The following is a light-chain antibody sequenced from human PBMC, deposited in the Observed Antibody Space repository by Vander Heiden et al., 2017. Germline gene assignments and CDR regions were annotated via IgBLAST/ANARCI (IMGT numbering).Light chain of an antibody. Sequence: DIQMTQSPSTLSASVGDRVTITCPASQSISGWLAWYQHQPGKAPALLIYKASNLEGGVPSRFSGSGSGTEFTLTISSLQPDDFATYYCQQYNSYPLTFGGGTKVEIK. J-gene: IGKJ4*01. CDR2: KAS. CDR1: QSISGW. V-gene: IGKV1-5*03. CDR3: QQYNSYPLT.